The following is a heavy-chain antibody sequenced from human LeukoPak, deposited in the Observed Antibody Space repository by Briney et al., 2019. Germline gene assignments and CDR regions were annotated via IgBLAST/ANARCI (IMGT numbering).Heavy chain of an antibody. J-gene: IGHJ5*02. CDR3: ARGSSYNWFDP. CDR1: GYTFTTYA. Sequence: ASVKVSCKASGYTFTTYAMHWVRQAPGQGLEWMGWITPSGGTNYPQKFQGRVTMTRDTSISTAYMELSRLRSDDTAVYYCARGSSYNWFDPWGQGTLVTVSS. CDR2: ITPSGGT. V-gene: IGHV1-2*02.